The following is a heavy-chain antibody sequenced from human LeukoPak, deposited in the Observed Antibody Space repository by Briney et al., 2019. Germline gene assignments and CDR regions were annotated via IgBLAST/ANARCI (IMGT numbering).Heavy chain of an antibody. CDR3: ARDRYGDGFAHFDY. CDR1: GYTFTGYY. D-gene: IGHD5-24*01. CDR2: INPNSGGT. Sequence: ASMKVSCKASGYTFTGYYMHWVRQAPGQGLEWMGWINPNSGGTNYAQKFQGRVTMTRDTSISTAYMELSRLRSDDTAVYYCARDRYGDGFAHFDYWGQGALVTVSS. V-gene: IGHV1-2*02. J-gene: IGHJ4*02.